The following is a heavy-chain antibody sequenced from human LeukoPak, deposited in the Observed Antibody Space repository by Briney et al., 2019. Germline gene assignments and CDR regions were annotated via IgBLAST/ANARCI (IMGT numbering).Heavy chain of an antibody. CDR3: ARASVTYYYYYMDV. V-gene: IGHV4-59*01. J-gene: IGHJ6*03. D-gene: IGHD4-11*01. CDR2: IHYSGST. Sequence: SETLSLTCTVSGGSITNYYWTWIRQPPGKGLEWIGYIHYSGSTNYNPSLKSRVTTSVDTSKNQFSLKLSSVTAADTAVYYCARASVTYYYYYMDVWGKGTTVTVSS. CDR1: GGSITNYY.